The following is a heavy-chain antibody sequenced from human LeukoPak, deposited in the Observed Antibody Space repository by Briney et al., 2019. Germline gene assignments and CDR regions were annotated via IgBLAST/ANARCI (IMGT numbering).Heavy chain of an antibody. CDR2: IKSKSDGGTT. CDR1: GFTFSYAW. V-gene: IGHV3-15*01. D-gene: IGHD3-16*01. J-gene: IGHJ4*02. Sequence: GGSLRLSCAASGFTFSYAWMTWVRQAPGKGLEWVGRIKSKSDGGTTDYAAPVKGRFTISRDDSKNTLYLQMNGLRTEDTAMYYCTTDLRGVGPNPHSSRIDYWGQGTVVTVSS. CDR3: TTDLRGVGPNPHSSRIDY.